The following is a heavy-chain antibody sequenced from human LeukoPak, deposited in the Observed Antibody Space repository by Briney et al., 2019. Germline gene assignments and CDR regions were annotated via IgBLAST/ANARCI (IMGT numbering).Heavy chain of an antibody. Sequence: PGGSLRLSCAASGFTFSSYGMHWVRQAPGKGLEWVAFIRYDGSNKYYADSVKGRFTISRDNSKNTLYLHVNSLRSEDTAVYYCARDGYSYGPGDGRMGIDYWGQGTLVTVSS. V-gene: IGHV3-30*02. CDR3: ARDGYSYGPGDGRMGIDY. CDR2: IRYDGSNK. CDR1: GFTFSSYG. D-gene: IGHD5-18*01. J-gene: IGHJ4*02.